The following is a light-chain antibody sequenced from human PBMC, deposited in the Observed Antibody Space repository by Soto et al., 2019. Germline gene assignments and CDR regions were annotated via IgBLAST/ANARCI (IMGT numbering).Light chain of an antibody. CDR2: EVS. Sequence: QSALTQPASVSGSPGQSITISCTGTSSDVGSYNFVSWYQQHPGKAPKLMIYEVSKRPSGVSNGFSGSKSGNTASLTISGLQFEDEVIYYPCTYAVIYTSVFGPGPKVTVL. CDR3: CTYAVIYTSV. V-gene: IGLV2-23*02. CDR1: SSDVGSYNF. J-gene: IGLJ1*01.